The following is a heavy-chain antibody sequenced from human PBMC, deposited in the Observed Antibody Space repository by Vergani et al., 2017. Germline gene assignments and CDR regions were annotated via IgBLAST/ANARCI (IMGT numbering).Heavy chain of an antibody. CDR1: GASIRSSNYY. V-gene: IGHV4-39*01. J-gene: IGHJ5*02. CDR2: IYYIGST. CDR3: ARHSTVEWLVKLGWIDP. D-gene: IGHD6-19*01. Sequence: QLQLQESGPGLVKPSATLSLICSVSGASIRSSNYYLGWIRQPPGKGLEWIASIYYIGSTYYNPSLKSRVTISVDTSKNQFSLKLSSVTAADTAVYFCARHSTVEWLVKLGWIDPWGQGILVTVSS.